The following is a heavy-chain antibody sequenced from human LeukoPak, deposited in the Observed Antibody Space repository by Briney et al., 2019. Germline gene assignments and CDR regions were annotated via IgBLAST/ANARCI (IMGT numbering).Heavy chain of an antibody. CDR3: ARGGYYDSSGYPSWYYYYGMDV. CDR2: INHSGST. J-gene: IGHJ6*02. CDR1: GGSLSGYY. D-gene: IGHD3-22*01. V-gene: IGHV4-34*01. Sequence: SETLSLTCAVYGGSLSGYYWSWIRQPPGKGLEWIGEINHSGSTNYNPSLKSRVTISVDTSKNQFSLKLSSVTAADTAVYYCARGGYYDSSGYPSWYYYYGMDVWGQGTTVTVSS.